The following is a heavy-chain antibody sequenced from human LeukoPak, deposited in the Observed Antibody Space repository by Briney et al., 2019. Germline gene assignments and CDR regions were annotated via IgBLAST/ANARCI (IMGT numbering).Heavy chain of an antibody. Sequence: GRSLRLSRAGSGFIFNNYAMHWVRQPPGKGLEWVSGISWNSGSIDYADSVKGRFTISRDNAKNSLYLQMNSLRVEDTAFYYCAKDNRRHYTSGPNPDSLHWGQGALVTVSS. CDR3: AKDNRRHYTSGPNPDSLH. J-gene: IGHJ4*02. CDR2: ISWNSGSI. CDR1: GFIFNNYA. V-gene: IGHV3-9*01. D-gene: IGHD6-19*01.